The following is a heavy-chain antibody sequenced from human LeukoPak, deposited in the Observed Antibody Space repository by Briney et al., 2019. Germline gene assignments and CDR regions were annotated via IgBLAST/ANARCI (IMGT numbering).Heavy chain of an antibody. CDR3: ARNVSRGGPGGAFDI. CDR2: IYYSGST. V-gene: IGHV4-39*01. Sequence: PSETLSLTCTVSGGAISGRRDYWGWFRQPPGKGLEWIASIYYSGSTHYNPSLKSRVIISVDTSRNQFSLELRSATAADSAMYYCARNVSRGGPGGAFDIWGQGTMVTVSS. CDR1: GGAISGRRDY. D-gene: IGHD3-16*01. J-gene: IGHJ3*02.